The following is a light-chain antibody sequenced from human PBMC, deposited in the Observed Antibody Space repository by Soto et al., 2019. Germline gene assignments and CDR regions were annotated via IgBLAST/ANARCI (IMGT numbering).Light chain of an antibody. V-gene: IGLV1-44*01. Sequence: QSVLTQPPSASGTPGQRVTISCSGSSSNIGRNTVNWYQQLPGTAPKLLIYSNNQRPSGVPDRFSGSKSGTSASLAISGLKSEDEADYYCVAWDDSLNGWMFGGGTKLTVL. J-gene: IGLJ3*02. CDR1: SSNIGRNT. CDR2: SNN. CDR3: VAWDDSLNGWM.